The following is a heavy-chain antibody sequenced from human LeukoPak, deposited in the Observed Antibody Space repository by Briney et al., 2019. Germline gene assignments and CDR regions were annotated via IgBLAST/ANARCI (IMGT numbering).Heavy chain of an antibody. J-gene: IGHJ5*02. V-gene: IGHV1-2*02. CDR2: INPNSGGT. CDR3: ARIHNFWSGYYLRGVFDP. D-gene: IGHD3-3*01. CDR1: GYTFTGYY. Sequence: ASVKVSCKASGYTFTGYYMHWVRQAPGQGLEWMGWINPNSGGTNYAQKFQGRVTMTTDTSTSTAYMELRSLGSDDTAVYYCARIHNFWSGYYLRGVFDPWGQGTLVTVSS.